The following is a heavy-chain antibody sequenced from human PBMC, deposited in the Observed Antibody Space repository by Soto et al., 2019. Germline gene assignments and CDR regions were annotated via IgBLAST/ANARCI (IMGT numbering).Heavy chain of an antibody. CDR3: AKYYRSVAVPYYFDY. V-gene: IGHV3-23*01. J-gene: IGHJ4*02. CDR2: ISGSGGST. Sequence: GGSLRLSCAASGFTFSSYAMSWVRQAPGKGLEWVSAISGSGGSTYYADSVKGRFTISRDNSKNTLYLQMNSLGAEDTAVYYCAKYYRSVAVPYYFDYWGQGTLVTVSS. D-gene: IGHD6-19*01. CDR1: GFTFSSYA.